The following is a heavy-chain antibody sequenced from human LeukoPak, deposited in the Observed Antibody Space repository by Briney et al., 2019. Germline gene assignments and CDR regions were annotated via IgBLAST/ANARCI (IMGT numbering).Heavy chain of an antibody. J-gene: IGHJ4*02. CDR1: GFTFSSYA. D-gene: IGHD3-22*01. CDR3: ARDNYYDSSGYLEY. V-gene: IGHV3-30-3*01. Sequence: PRRSLRLSCAASGFTFSSYAMHWVRQAPGKGLEWVAVISYDGSNKYYADSVKGRFTISRDNSKNTLYLQMNSLRAEDTAVYYCARDNYYDSSGYLEYWGQGTLVTVSS. CDR2: ISYDGSNK.